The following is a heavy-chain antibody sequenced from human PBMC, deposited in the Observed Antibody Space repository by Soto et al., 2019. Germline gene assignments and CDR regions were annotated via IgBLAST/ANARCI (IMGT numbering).Heavy chain of an antibody. CDR1: GFTFSSYG. V-gene: IGHV3-30*18. J-gene: IGHJ6*02. D-gene: IGHD2-15*01. CDR2: ISYDGSNK. Sequence: GGSLRLSCAASGFTFSSYGMHWVRQAPGKGLEWVAVISYDGSNKYYADSVKGRFTISRDNSKNTVHLQMSSLRAEDTAVYYCAKDGVSCSGGSCPSPGHSGIDVWGQGYTVTVS. CDR3: AKDGVSCSGGSCPSPGHSGIDV.